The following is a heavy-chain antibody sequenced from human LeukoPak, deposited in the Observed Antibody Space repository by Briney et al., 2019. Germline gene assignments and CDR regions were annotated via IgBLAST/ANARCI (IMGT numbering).Heavy chain of an antibody. V-gene: IGHV3-30-3*01. J-gene: IGHJ4*02. D-gene: IGHD1/OR15-1a*01. CDR3: ARDVNWYMGYYFDY. CDR1: GFPFNSYA. CDR2: ISYDGSNK. Sequence: GSLRLSCGASGFPFNSYAMHWVRQAPSKGLEWGAVISYDGSNKYYADSVKGRFTISRDNSKNTLYLQMNSLRAEDTAVYYCARDVNWYMGYYFDYWGQGTLVTVSS.